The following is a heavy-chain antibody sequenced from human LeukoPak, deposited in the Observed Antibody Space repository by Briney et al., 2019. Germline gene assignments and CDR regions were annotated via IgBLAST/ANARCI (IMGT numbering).Heavy chain of an antibody. Sequence: GASVKVSCKASGYTFDTYGISWVRQAPGQGLEWMGWISPYNGMTYYTEKFQDRVAMTTDTSTGAAYMELRSLRSDDTAVYYCASNRGYYYYYMDVWGKGTTVTISS. CDR3: ASNRGYYYYYMDV. D-gene: IGHD2/OR15-2a*01. J-gene: IGHJ6*03. V-gene: IGHV1-18*01. CDR1: GYTFDTYG. CDR2: ISPYNGMT.